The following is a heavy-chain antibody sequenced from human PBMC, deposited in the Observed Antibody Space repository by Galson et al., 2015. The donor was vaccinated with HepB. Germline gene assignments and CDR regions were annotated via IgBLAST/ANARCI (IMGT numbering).Heavy chain of an antibody. J-gene: IGHJ4*02. V-gene: IGHV1-18*01. CDR2: IGTYNGNT. D-gene: IGHD2/OR15-2a*01. CDR1: GYTFMNYG. Sequence: SVKVSCKASGYTFMNYGISWVRQAPGQGPEWMEWIGTYNGNTNYAQKFQGRVTMTTDTSTSTAYMELRSLRSDDTAVYYCARDHPIYYFDSWGQGTLVIVSS. CDR3: ARDHPIYYFDS.